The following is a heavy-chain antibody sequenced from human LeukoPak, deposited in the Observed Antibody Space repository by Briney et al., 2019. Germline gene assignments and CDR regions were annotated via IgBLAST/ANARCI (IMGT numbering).Heavy chain of an antibody. CDR3: VGSDTIGYTPREWDYWFFDL. CDR1: GGSFSGYY. CDR2: ISIGSTYT. V-gene: IGHV3-11*06. D-gene: IGHD3-16*02. J-gene: IGHJ2*01. Sequence: KASETLSLTCAVYGGSFSGYYWSWIRQPPGKGLEWVSSISIGSTYTYYADSVKGRFTISRDNAKNSLYLQMNSLRAEDTAVYYCVGSDTIGYTPREWDYWFFDLWGRGTLVTVSS.